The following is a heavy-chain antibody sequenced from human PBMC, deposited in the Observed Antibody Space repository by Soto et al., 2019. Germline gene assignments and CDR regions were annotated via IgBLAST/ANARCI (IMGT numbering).Heavy chain of an antibody. CDR1: GTSISSYY. CDR3: ARYNSYAIDY. D-gene: IGHD2-8*01. CDR2: INYSGTT. Sequence: SETLSLTCPVSGTSISSYYWRWIRQPPGKGLEWIANINYSGTTNYNPSLASRVTLSVDTSKNQFSLKMTSVTAADTDMYFCARYNSYAIDYWGRGTLVPVYS. V-gene: IGHV4-59*01. J-gene: IGHJ4*02.